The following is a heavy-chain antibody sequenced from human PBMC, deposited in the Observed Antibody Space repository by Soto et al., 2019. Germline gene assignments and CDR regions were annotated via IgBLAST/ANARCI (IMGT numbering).Heavy chain of an antibody. CDR2: IYYSGST. J-gene: IGHJ3*02. D-gene: IGHD3-3*01. V-gene: IGHV4-61*08. Sequence: PSETLSLTCTVSGGSISSGGYYWSWIRQHPGKGLEWIGYIYYSGSTNYNPSLKSRVTISVDTSKNQFSLKLSSVTAADTAVYYCARINYDSFGAFDIWGQGTMVTVSS. CDR3: ARINYDSFGAFDI. CDR1: GGSISSGGYY.